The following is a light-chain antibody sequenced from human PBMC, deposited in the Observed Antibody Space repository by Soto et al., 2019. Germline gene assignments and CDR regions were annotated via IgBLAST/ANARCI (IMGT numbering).Light chain of an antibody. Sequence: IQMTQSPSTLSASVGDRVNITCRASQSFKTWLAWYQQKPGKPPKLIIYKASTLETGVPSRFSASGFGTEFTLTISSLQPDEFATYYCQQYNSYVYSFGGGTKVEI. V-gene: IGKV1-5*03. J-gene: IGKJ2*03. CDR2: KAS. CDR3: QQYNSYVYS. CDR1: QSFKTW.